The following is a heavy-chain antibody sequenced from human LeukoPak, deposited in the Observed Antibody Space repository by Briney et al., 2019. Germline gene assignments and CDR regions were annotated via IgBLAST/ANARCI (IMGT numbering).Heavy chain of an antibody. CDR1: GYSISSGYY. J-gene: IGHJ4*02. Sequence: SETLSLTCAVSGYSISSGYYWGWIRQPPGKGLGWIGSIYHSGSTYYNPSLKSRVTISVDTSKNQFSLKLSSVTAADTAVYYCASQTYDFWSGYYISYFDYWGQGTLVTVSS. CDR2: IYHSGST. V-gene: IGHV4-38-2*01. CDR3: ASQTYDFWSGYYISYFDY. D-gene: IGHD3-3*01.